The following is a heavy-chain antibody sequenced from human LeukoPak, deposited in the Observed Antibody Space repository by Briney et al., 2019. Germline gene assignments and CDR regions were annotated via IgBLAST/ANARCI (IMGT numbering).Heavy chain of an antibody. J-gene: IGHJ3*02. D-gene: IGHD3-3*01. V-gene: IGHV4-39*07. Sequence: PSETLSLTCTVSGVSISSSNYYWGWIRQPPGKGLEWIGSMYYTGSTYYNPSLKSRVTIAIDTSKNQLSLKLSSVTAADTAVYYCAKVGDFWSGYPDDAFDIWGQGTMVTVSS. CDR2: MYYTGST. CDR1: GVSISSSNYY. CDR3: AKVGDFWSGYPDDAFDI.